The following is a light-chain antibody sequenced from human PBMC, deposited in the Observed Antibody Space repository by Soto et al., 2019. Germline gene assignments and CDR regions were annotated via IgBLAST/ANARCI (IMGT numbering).Light chain of an antibody. CDR3: QQYNSYPGWT. J-gene: IGKJ1*01. CDR1: QSISGW. V-gene: IGKV1-5*03. Sequence: DIQMTQSPSTLSASVGDRVTITCRASQSISGWLAWYQQKPGKAPKLLIYKASSLESGVPSRFSGSGSGTVFTITISRLQPDDFATYYCQQYNSYPGWTFGQGTKVEIK. CDR2: KAS.